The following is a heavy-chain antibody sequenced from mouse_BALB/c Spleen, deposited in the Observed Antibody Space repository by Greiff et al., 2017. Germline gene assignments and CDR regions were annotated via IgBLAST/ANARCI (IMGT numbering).Heavy chain of an antibody. Sequence: QVQLQQPGAELVRPGASVKLSCKASGYSFTSYWMNWVKQRPGQGLEWIGMIHPSDSDTRLNQKFKDKATLTVDKSSSTAYMQLSSPTSEDSAVYYCARMEDSSGCGGYWGQGTTLTVSA. J-gene: IGHJ2*01. CDR1: GYSFTSYW. CDR3: ARMEDSSGCGGY. D-gene: IGHD3-2*01. CDR2: IHPSDSDT. V-gene: IGHV1-74*01.